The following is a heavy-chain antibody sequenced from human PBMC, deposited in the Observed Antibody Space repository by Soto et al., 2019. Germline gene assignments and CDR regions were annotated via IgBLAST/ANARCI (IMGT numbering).Heavy chain of an antibody. CDR3: GRDHYYDSGNYNYFAY. D-gene: IGHD3-10*01. Sequence: QVQLVQSGAEVKKPGASVKVSCMASGYTFTTYSMHWVRQAPGQRLEWMGCINVGNGHTKYSQEFQGRVTITRDTSPSTAYMELSSLRSEDTAVYYCGRDHYYDSGNYNYFAYWGQGPLGTVSS. V-gene: IGHV1-3*01. CDR2: INVGNGHT. J-gene: IGHJ4*02. CDR1: GYTFTTYS.